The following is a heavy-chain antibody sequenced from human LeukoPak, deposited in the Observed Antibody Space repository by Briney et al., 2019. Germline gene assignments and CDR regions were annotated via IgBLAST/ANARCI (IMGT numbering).Heavy chain of an antibody. Sequence: GGSLRLSCAASGFTFSSYGMHWVRQAPGKGLEWVAVIWYDGSNKYYADSVKDRFTISRDNSKNTLYLQMNSLRAEDTAVYYCARDPYYDILTGYYAAGYFDYWGQGTLVTVSS. CDR2: IWYDGSNK. D-gene: IGHD3-9*01. J-gene: IGHJ4*02. CDR3: ARDPYYDILTGYYAAGYFDY. CDR1: GFTFSSYG. V-gene: IGHV3-33*01.